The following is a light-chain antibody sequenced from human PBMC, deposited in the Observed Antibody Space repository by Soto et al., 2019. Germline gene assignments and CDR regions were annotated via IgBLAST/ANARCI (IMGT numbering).Light chain of an antibody. CDR3: LQYNSYPWT. CDR2: GAF. CDR1: QDIGND. J-gene: IGKJ1*01. Sequence: DIQMTQSPSSLSASAGDRVTITCRASQDIGNDLGWFQQKPGRAPKRLIYGAFSLSGGVPSRFSGSGSGTEFTLTINSLQPEDFATYYCLQYNSYPWTFGQGTKVEIK. V-gene: IGKV1-17*01.